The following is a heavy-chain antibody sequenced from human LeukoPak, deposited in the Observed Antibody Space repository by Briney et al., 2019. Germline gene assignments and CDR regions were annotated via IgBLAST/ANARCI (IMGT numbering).Heavy chain of an antibody. J-gene: IGHJ4*02. CDR1: GGSISSHY. D-gene: IGHD3-22*01. Sequence: SETLSLTCTVSGGSISSHYWSWIRQPPGKGLEWIGYIYYSGSTNYNPSPKSRVTISVDTSKNQFSLKLSSVTAADTAVYYCARANPYYYDSSGYYYFDYWGQGTLVTVSS. CDR2: IYYSGST. CDR3: ARANPYYYDSSGYYYFDY. V-gene: IGHV4-59*11.